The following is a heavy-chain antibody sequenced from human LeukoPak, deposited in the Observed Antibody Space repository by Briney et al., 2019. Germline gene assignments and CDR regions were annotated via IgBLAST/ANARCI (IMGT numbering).Heavy chain of an antibody. J-gene: IGHJ4*02. CDR3: ATLGGYTSSWAFDY. CDR2: IYYTGST. Sequence: SETLSLTCTVSGGSISSHYWSWIRQPPGKGLEWIGYIYYTGSTDYNPSLKSRVTISVDTSKNQFSLKLSSVTAADTAVYYCATLGGYTSSWAFDYWGQGTLVTVSS. V-gene: IGHV4-59*11. D-gene: IGHD6-13*01. CDR1: GGSISSHY.